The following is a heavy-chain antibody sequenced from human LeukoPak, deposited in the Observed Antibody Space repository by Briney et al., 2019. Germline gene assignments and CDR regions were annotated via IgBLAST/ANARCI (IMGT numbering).Heavy chain of an antibody. CDR2: ISYDGSNK. Sequence: PGGSLRLSCAASGFTFSSYAMHWVRQAPGKGLEWVAVISYDGSNKYYADSVKGRFTISRDNSKNTLYLQMNSLRAEDTAVYYCARVSGEADSQRAPRLKIVVVPASLDYWGQGTLVTVSS. D-gene: IGHD2-2*01. V-gene: IGHV3-30-3*01. CDR1: GFTFSSYA. J-gene: IGHJ4*02. CDR3: ARVSGEADSQRAPRLKIVVVPASLDY.